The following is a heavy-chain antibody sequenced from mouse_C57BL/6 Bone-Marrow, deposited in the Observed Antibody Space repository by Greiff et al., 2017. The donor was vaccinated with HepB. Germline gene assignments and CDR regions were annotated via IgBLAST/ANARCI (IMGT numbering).Heavy chain of an antibody. J-gene: IGHJ1*03. V-gene: IGHV1-39*01. Sequence: EVQLQQSGPELVKPGASVKISCKASGYSFTDYNMNWVKQSNGKSLEWIGVINPNYGTTSYNQKFKGKATLTVDQSSSTAYMQLNSLTSEDSAVYYCARGRWLRRTGDWYFDVWGTGTTVTVSS. CDR2: INPNYGTT. D-gene: IGHD2-2*01. CDR1: GYSFTDYN. CDR3: ARGRWLRRTGDWYFDV.